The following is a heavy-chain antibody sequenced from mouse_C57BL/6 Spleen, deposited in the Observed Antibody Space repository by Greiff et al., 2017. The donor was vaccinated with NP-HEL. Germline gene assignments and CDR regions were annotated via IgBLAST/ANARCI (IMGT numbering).Heavy chain of an antibody. CDR1: GYAFTNYL. D-gene: IGHD2-2*01. CDR3: ARGRDGYDVEFDY. CDR2: INPGSGGT. J-gene: IGHJ2*01. Sequence: VQLQQSGAELVRPGTSVKVSCKASGYAFTNYLIEWVKQRPGQGLEWIGVINPGSGGTNYNEKFKGKATLTADKSSSTAYMQLSSLTSEDSAVYFCARGRDGYDVEFDYWGQGTTLTGSS. V-gene: IGHV1-54*01.